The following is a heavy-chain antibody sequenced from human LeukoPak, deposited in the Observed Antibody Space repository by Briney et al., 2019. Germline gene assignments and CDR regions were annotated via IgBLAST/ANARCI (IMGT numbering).Heavy chain of an antibody. CDR3: AREITYYYDSSGYYYFDY. J-gene: IGHJ4*02. CDR2: ISSSGSTI. Sequence: PGGSLRLSCAASGFTFSSYEMNWVRQAPGKGLEWVSYISSSGSTIYYADSVKGRFTISRDNAKNSLYLQMNSLRAEDTAVYYCAREITYYYDSSGYYYFDYWGQGTLVTVSS. V-gene: IGHV3-48*03. D-gene: IGHD3-22*01. CDR1: GFTFSSYE.